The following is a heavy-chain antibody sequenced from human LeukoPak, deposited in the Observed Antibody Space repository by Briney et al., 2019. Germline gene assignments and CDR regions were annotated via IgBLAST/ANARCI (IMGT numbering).Heavy chain of an antibody. CDR3: ARADFIDAGPYLIGP. V-gene: IGHV1-2*02. D-gene: IGHD3-3*01. J-gene: IGHJ5*02. CDR1: GYSFTDYY. Sequence: GASVKVSCKTSGYSFTDYYIHWVCQVPGQGLEWMGWINTKSGRTSSARKFQGRVTMTRDPSITTVYMDMAWLTSDDTAIYFCARADFIDAGPYLIGPWGQGTLVTVSS. CDR2: INTKSGRT.